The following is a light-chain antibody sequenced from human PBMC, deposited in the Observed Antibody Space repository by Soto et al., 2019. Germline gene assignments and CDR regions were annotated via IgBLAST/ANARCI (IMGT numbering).Light chain of an antibody. CDR3: KSYTTSNTYV. Sequence: QSALPQPASVCGSPGQSIAISCTGTSNDVGSYNYVSWYQQHPGKAPKLMIYDVTNRPSGVSDRFSGSKSGNTASLTISGLQAEDEADYYCKSYTTSNTYVFGSGTRPPS. J-gene: IGLJ1*01. CDR2: DVT. V-gene: IGLV2-14*01. CDR1: SNDVGSYNY.